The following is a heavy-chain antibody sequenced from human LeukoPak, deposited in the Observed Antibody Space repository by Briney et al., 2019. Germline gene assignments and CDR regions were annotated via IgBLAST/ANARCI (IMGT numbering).Heavy chain of an antibody. D-gene: IGHD1-14*01. Sequence: GASVKVSCKAFGYTSTSPDINWVRQATGRGLEWLGWMNPRDDTGYAQKFQGRVTLTRDTSTNTAYMEFSSLRSEDTAVYFCARYTPGHAFDIWGQGTMVTVS. CDR2: MNPRDDT. V-gene: IGHV1-8*02. CDR3: ARYTPGHAFDI. CDR1: GYTSTSPD. J-gene: IGHJ3*02.